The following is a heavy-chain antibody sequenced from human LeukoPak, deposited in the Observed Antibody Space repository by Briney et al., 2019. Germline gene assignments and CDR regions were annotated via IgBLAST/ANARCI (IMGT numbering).Heavy chain of an antibody. CDR3: AKDLVDDFWSGYYGGSDY. J-gene: IGHJ4*02. Sequence: TGGSLRLSCAASGFTFSSYGMHWVRQAPGKGLEWVAFIRYDGSNKYYADSVKGRFTISRDNSKNTLYLQMNSLRAEDTAVYYCAKDLVDDFWSGYYGGSDYWGRGTLVTVSS. CDR2: IRYDGSNK. V-gene: IGHV3-30*02. CDR1: GFTFSSYG. D-gene: IGHD3-3*01.